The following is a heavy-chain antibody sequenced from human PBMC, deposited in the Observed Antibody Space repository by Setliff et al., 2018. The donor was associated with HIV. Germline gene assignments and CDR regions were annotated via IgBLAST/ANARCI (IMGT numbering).Heavy chain of an antibody. CDR1: GGIGTYA. CDR2: SIPNYSVE. Sequence: SVKVSCKASGGIGTYAISWVRQAPGQGLEWMGGSIPNYSVETQKFRDRVSIYVDQSRRTAYMELSGLRSDDTAVYYCARAQEEYDFYGGNYDYYYYTDVWGKGTMVTVSS. D-gene: IGHD3-3*01. V-gene: IGHV1-69*10. J-gene: IGHJ6*03. CDR3: ARAQEEYDFYGGNYDYYYYTDV.